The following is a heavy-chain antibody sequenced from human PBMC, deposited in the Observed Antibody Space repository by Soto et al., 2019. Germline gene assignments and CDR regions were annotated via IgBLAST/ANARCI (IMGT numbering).Heavy chain of an antibody. CDR3: WGLTFRIAAAIHVRSNWLGP. CDR2: IFYTGRT. J-gene: IGHJ5*02. CDR1: WGSISNASYY. Sequence: SETLSLTCTVSWGSISNASYYWGWVRQPPGKGLEWIGDIFYTGRTYYSPSLKSRVTISVDTSKEQFSLNLTSVTAADTAVYFCWGLTFRIAAAIHVRSNWLGPWATGTPVTDSS. V-gene: IGHV4-39*01. D-gene: IGHD2-21*01.